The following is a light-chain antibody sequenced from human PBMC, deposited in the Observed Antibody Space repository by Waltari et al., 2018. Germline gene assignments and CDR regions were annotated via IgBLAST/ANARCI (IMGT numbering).Light chain of an antibody. J-gene: IGLJ2*01. Sequence: QSALTQPASVSGSPGQSITISCTGSSSDVGTYNLVSWYQQYPGKAPKLMIYEVTKRPSGVSNRFSCSKSGNTASLTISGLQAEDEADYYCCSYAGSTTFVVFGGGTNLAVL. CDR3: CSYAGSTTFVV. V-gene: IGLV2-23*02. CDR2: EVT. CDR1: SSDVGTYNL.